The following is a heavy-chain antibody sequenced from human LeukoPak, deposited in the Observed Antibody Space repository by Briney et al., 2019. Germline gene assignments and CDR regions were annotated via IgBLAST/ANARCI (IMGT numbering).Heavy chain of an antibody. CDR1: GGTFSSYA. CDR2: IIPIFGTA. Sequence: GASVKVSCKASGGTFSSYAISWVRQAPGQGLEWMGGIIPIFGTANYAQKFQGRVTITADESTSTAYMELSSLRSEDTAVYYCAREGAFYYDFWSGYRDGMDVWGQGTTVTVSS. J-gene: IGHJ6*02. D-gene: IGHD3-3*01. V-gene: IGHV1-69*13. CDR3: AREGAFYYDFWSGYRDGMDV.